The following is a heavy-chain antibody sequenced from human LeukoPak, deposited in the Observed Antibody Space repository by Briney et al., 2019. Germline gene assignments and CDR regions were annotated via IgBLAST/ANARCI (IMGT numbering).Heavy chain of an antibody. Sequence: GGSLRLSCTASGFTFSDYSMNWVRQAPGKGLEWVSSISRRSRHVYYAGSVKGRFTISRDNAWNSLYLQMNSLRAEDMAVYFCVRDLLGSGSTAAYLHHWGQGTLVTVSS. CDR3: VRDLLGSGSTAAYLHH. V-gene: IGHV3-21*01. D-gene: IGHD6-25*01. J-gene: IGHJ1*01. CDR2: ISRRSRHV. CDR1: GFTFSDYS.